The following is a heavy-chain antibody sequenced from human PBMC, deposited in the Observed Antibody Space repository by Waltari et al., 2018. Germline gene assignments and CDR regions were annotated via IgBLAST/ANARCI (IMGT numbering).Heavy chain of an antibody. V-gene: IGHV4-39*01. Sequence: LQESGPGLVKPSETLSLTCTVSGGSISSSSYYWGWIRQPPGKGLEWIGSIYYSGSTYYNPSLKSRVTISVDTSKNQFSLKLSSVTAADTAVYYCAREGIAVAGFDYWGQGTLVTVSS. J-gene: IGHJ4*02. CDR3: AREGIAVAGFDY. D-gene: IGHD6-19*01. CDR1: GGSISSSSYY. CDR2: IYYSGST.